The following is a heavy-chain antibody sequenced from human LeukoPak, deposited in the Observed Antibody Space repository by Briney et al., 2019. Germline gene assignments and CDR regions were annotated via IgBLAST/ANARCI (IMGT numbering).Heavy chain of an antibody. CDR3: ARYPRDYGDYSYLYFDL. CDR2: INPNSGGT. D-gene: IGHD4-17*01. Sequence: ASVKVSCKASGYTFTGYYMHWVRQAPGQGLEWMGWINPNSGGTNYAQKFQGRVTMTRDTSISTAYMELRSLRSDDTAVYYCARYPRDYGDYSYLYFDLWGRGTLVTVSS. J-gene: IGHJ2*01. V-gene: IGHV1-2*02. CDR1: GYTFTGYY.